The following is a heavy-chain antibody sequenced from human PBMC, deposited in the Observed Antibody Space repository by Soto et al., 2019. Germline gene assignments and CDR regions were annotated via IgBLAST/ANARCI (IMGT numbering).Heavy chain of an antibody. Sequence: QVQLQESGPGLVKPSETLSLTCSVSGDSINDHYWSWIRQPPGKGLEWIGYIYYSGSTTYNPSLMSRVTISVDRSKNQFSLSLTSLTAADTAMYYCAKATAGCNWLHPWGQGTLVIVSS. J-gene: IGHJ5*02. V-gene: IGHV4-59*11. D-gene: IGHD6-25*01. CDR2: IYYSGST. CDR3: AKATAGCNWLHP. CDR1: GDSINDHY.